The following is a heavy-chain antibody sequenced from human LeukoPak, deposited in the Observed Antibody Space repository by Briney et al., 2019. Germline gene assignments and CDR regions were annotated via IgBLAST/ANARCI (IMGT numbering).Heavy chain of an antibody. D-gene: IGHD6-13*01. V-gene: IGHV1-8*01. CDR3: ARAVGDSRSWVYYFDY. CDR2: MNPNSGNT. Sequence: ASVKVSCKASGYTFTSYDINWVRQATGQGLEWMGWMNPNSGNTGYAQKFQGRVTMTRNTSISTAYMELSSLRSEDTAVYYCARAVGDSRSWVYYFDYWGQGTLVTVSS. CDR1: GYTFTSYD. J-gene: IGHJ4*02.